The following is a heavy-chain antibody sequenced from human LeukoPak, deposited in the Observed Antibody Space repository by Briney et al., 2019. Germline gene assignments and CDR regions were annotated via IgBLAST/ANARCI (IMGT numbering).Heavy chain of an antibody. J-gene: IGHJ4*02. Sequence: SETLSLTCTVSGGSISSYYWSWIRHPPGKGLEWIGYIYYSGSTNYNPSLKSRVTITVDTSKNQFSLKLSSVTTADTAVYYCARLSSSQGGIDYWGQGTLVTVSS. V-gene: IGHV4-59*13. D-gene: IGHD2-2*01. CDR1: GGSISSYY. CDR3: ARLSSSQGGIDY. CDR2: IYYSGST.